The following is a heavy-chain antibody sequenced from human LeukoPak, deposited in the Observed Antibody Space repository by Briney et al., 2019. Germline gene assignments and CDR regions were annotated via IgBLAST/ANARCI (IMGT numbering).Heavy chain of an antibody. CDR1: GFTFSSYG. D-gene: IGHD6-13*01. V-gene: IGHV3-33*01. J-gene: IGHJ6*04. Sequence: PGGSLRLSCAASGFTFSSYGMHWVRRAPGKGLEWVAVIWYDGSNKYYADSVKGRFTISRDNSKNTLYLQMNSLRAEDTAVYYCARGQQLVRQKYYYYYGMDVWGKGTTVTVSS. CDR3: ARGQQLVRQKYYYYYGMDV. CDR2: IWYDGSNK.